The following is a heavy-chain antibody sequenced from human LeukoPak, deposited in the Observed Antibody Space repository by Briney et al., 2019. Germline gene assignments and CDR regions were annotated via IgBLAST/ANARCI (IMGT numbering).Heavy chain of an antibody. CDR3: ARDHLRYFDWLFRDAFDI. CDR1: GFTFEDDA. V-gene: IGHV3-23*01. CDR2: ISVSSGTT. Sequence: GGSLRLSCAASGFTFEDDAINWARQAPGKGLEWVSVISVSSGTTYYADSVKGRFTFSRDKSKNTVHLQMNSLRAEDTAVYYCARDHLRYFDWLFRDAFDIWGQGTMVTVSS. J-gene: IGHJ3*02. D-gene: IGHD3-9*01.